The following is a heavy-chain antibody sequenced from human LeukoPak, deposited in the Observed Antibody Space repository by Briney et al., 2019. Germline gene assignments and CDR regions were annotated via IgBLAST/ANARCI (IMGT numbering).Heavy chain of an antibody. J-gene: IGHJ4*02. CDR3: AKAHCGSTSCPPDS. CDR2: ISGSGGST. Sequence: PGGSLRLSCAASAFTFSSYAMTWVRQAPGKGLEWVSVISGSGGSTYYADSVKGRFTISRDNSKNTLYLQMNSLRAEDTALYYCAKAHCGSTSCPPDSWGQGTLVTASS. CDR1: AFTFSSYA. D-gene: IGHD2-2*01. V-gene: IGHV3-23*01.